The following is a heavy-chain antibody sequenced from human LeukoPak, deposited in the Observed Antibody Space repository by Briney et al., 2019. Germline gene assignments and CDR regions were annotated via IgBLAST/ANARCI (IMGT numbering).Heavy chain of an antibody. CDR3: ARGSLKDIAVAGTFFDY. J-gene: IGHJ4*02. Sequence: GESLKISCKGSGYSFTSYWIGWARQMPGKGLEWMGIIYPGDSDTRYSPSFQGQVTISADKSISTAYLQWSSLKASDTAMYYCARGSLKDIAVAGTFFDYWGQGTLVTVSS. V-gene: IGHV5-51*01. D-gene: IGHD6-19*01. CDR1: GYSFTSYW. CDR2: IYPGDSDT.